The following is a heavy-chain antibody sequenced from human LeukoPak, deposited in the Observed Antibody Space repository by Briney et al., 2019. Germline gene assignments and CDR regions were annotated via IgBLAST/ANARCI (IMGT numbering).Heavy chain of an antibody. CDR3: ARENYRPLDFDY. CDR1: GFTFSSYS. V-gene: IGHV3-21*01. D-gene: IGHD1-7*01. Sequence: NPGGSLRLSCAASGFTFSSYSMNWVRQAPGKGLEWVSSISSRSNYIYYADSVKGRFTISRDNAKNSLYLQMNSLRAEDTAVYYCARENYRPLDFDYWGQGTLVTVSS. J-gene: IGHJ4*02. CDR2: ISSRSNYI.